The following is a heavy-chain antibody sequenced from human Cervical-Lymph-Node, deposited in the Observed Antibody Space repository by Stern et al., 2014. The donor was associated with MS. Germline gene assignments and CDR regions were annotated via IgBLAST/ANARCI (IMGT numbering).Heavy chain of an antibody. CDR2: INPLCNNA. D-gene: IGHD1-14*01. V-gene: IGHV1-46*03. Sequence: QVQLVQSGAEVKKPGAAVKVSCKASGYTFTSYYMHWVRRAPGQGLEWMGVINPLCNNATYTQSFQDRVTLTRDTSTATVYMELSSLRFADTAVYYCVRGDTTWHYFYYGLDVWGQGTTVTVSS. CDR1: GYTFTSYY. J-gene: IGHJ6*02. CDR3: VRGDTTWHYFYYGLDV.